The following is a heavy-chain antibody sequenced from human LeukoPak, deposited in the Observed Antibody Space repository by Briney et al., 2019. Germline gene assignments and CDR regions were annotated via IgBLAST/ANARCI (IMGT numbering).Heavy chain of an antibody. Sequence: SETLSLTCAVYGGSFSGYYWSWIRQPPGKGLEWIGEINHSVSTNYYPSLKSRVTISVDTSKNQFSLKLSSVTAADTAVYYCARPYGSGSSKNWFDPWGQGTLVTVSS. D-gene: IGHD3-10*01. V-gene: IGHV4-34*01. CDR2: INHSVST. CDR1: GGSFSGYY. J-gene: IGHJ5*02. CDR3: ARPYGSGSSKNWFDP.